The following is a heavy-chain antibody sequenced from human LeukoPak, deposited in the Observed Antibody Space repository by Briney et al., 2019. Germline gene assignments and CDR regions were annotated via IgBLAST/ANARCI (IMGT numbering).Heavy chain of an antibody. J-gene: IGHJ4*02. CDR2: IYYSGST. CDR1: GGSISSYY. D-gene: IGHD1-26*01. V-gene: IGHV4-59*01. CDR3: ARDPTSIVGATYFDY. Sequence: PSETLSLTCTVSGGSISSYYWSWIRQPPGKGLEWIGYIYYSGSTNYNPSLKSRVTISVDTSKNQFSLKLSSVTAADTAVYYCARDPTSIVGATYFDYWGQGTLVTVSS.